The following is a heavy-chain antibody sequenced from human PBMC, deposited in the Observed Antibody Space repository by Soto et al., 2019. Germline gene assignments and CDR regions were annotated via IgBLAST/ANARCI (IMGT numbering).Heavy chain of an antibody. CDR1: GFTFSSYG. CDR2: ISYDGSNK. D-gene: IGHD3-22*01. Sequence: QVQLVESGGGVVQPGRSLRLSCAASGFTFSSYGMHWVRQAPGKGLEWVAVISYDGSNKYYADSVKGRFTISRDNSKNTLYLQMNSLRAEETAVYYCAKDLFYDSSGYPFDCWGQGTLVTVSS. CDR3: AKDLFYDSSGYPFDC. V-gene: IGHV3-30*18. J-gene: IGHJ4*02.